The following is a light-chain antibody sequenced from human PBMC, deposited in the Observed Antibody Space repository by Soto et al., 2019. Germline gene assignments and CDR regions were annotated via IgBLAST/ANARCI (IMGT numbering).Light chain of an antibody. Sequence: DIQMTQSPSTLSASVGDRVTITCRASQSVSTWLAWYQQKPGKAPQVLISMASTLESGVPSRFSGSGSGTEFTLTISSLQPDDFATYYCQQYNSHSPWTFGQGTKVGIK. CDR3: QQYNSHSPWT. V-gene: IGKV1-5*03. CDR1: QSVSTW. CDR2: MAS. J-gene: IGKJ1*01.